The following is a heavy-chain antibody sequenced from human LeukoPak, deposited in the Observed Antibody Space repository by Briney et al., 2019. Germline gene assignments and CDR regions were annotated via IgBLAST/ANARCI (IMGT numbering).Heavy chain of an antibody. CDR2: IRGSGGST. CDR1: GFTFSCYA. CDR3: AKGSRIAAAGNWFDP. D-gene: IGHD6-13*01. V-gene: IGHV3-23*01. J-gene: IGHJ5*02. Sequence: GGPLRLSCAASGFTFSCYAMSWVRQAPGKGLEWVSAIRGSGGSTYYADSVKGRFTISRDNSKNTLYLQMNSRRAEATAVYYCAKGSRIAAAGNWFDPWGQGTLVTVSS.